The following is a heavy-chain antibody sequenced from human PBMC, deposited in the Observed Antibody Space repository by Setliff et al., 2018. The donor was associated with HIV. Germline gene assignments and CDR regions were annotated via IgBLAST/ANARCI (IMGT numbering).Heavy chain of an antibody. J-gene: IGHJ4*02. CDR3: AREIYGGNSRPVDY. CDR2: IYYNGNT. V-gene: IGHV4-59*01. CDR1: GGAITGYF. D-gene: IGHD4-17*01. Sequence: PSETLSLTCTVSGGAITGYFWNWIRQSPGKGLEWIGYIYYNGNTNYNPTLNSRGTISVDTSKNQFSLKLTPVTAADTAVYYCAREIYGGNSRPVDYWGQGTLVTVSS.